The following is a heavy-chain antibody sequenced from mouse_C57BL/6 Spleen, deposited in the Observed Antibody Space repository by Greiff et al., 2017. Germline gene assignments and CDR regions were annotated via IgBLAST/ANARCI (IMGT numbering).Heavy chain of an antibody. J-gene: IGHJ2*01. CDR1: CYPFTSYW. CDR2: IDPSDSET. D-gene: IGHD1-1*01. Sequence: VQLQQPWAELVRPGSSVKLFCQASCYPFTSYWLHWVKQRPIQGLEWIGNIDPSDSETHYNQKFKDKATLTVDKSSSPAYMQLSSLTSEDSAVYYCARESVITAIVAFAYWGQGTTVTVSS. V-gene: IGHV1-52*01. CDR3: ARESVITAIVAFAY.